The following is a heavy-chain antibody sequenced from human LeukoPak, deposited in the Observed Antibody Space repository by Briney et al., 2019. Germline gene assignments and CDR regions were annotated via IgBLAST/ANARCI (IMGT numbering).Heavy chain of an antibody. CDR2: VSGSVGRT. D-gene: IGHD3-22*01. V-gene: IGHV3-23*01. Sequence: GGSLRLSRAASGLTLSIYAMSWVRHAPGKGLEWVSAVSGSVGRTDYADSVKGRFTIARDKSKNTLYLQMNSLRAEDTAVYYCAKVNYYDSTGFFDYWGQGTLVTVSS. CDR1: GLTLSIYA. J-gene: IGHJ4*02. CDR3: AKVNYYDSTGFFDY.